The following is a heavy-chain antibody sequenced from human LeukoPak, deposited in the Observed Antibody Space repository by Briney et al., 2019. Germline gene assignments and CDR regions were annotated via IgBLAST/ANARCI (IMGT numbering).Heavy chain of an antibody. CDR2: IYPGDSET. CDR1: GYSFTSYW. Sequence: PGESLKISCKGSGYSFTSYWIGWVRQMPGKGLEWMGIIYPGDSETRYSPSFQGQVTISADKSISTAYLQWSSLKASDTAMYYLSKHYLCSGSYEAYYYYYMDVWGKGTTVTVSS. D-gene: IGHD3-10*02. CDR3: SKHYLCSGSYEAYYYYYMDV. J-gene: IGHJ6*03. V-gene: IGHV5-51*01.